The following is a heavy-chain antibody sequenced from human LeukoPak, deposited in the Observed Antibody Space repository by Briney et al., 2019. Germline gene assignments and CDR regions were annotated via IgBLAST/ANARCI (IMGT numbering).Heavy chain of an antibody. V-gene: IGHV1-2*02. Sequence: ASVKVSCKASGYTFTGYYMHWVRQAPGQGLEWMEWINPNSGGTNYAQKFQGRVTMTRDTSISTAYMELSRLRSDDTAVYYCASRNYDSSGYYYYYYGMDVWGQGTTVTVSS. CDR1: GYTFTGYY. J-gene: IGHJ6*02. D-gene: IGHD3-22*01. CDR2: INPNSGGT. CDR3: ASRNYDSSGYYYYYYGMDV.